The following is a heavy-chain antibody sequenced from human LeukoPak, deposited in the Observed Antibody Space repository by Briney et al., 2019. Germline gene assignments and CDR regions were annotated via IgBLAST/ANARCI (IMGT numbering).Heavy chain of an antibody. CDR2: ISSSSSTI. Sequence: GGSLRLSCAASGFTLRSYTMNWVRQAPGKGLEWVSYISSSSSTIYYADSVKGRFTISRDNAKNSLYLQMNSLRAEDTAVYYCAREDYFDYWGQGTLVTVSS. J-gene: IGHJ4*02. CDR3: AREDYFDY. CDR1: GFTLRSYT. V-gene: IGHV3-48*01.